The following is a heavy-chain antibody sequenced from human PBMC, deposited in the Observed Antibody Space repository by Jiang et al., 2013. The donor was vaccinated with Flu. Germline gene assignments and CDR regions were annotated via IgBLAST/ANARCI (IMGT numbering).Heavy chain of an antibody. Sequence: VQLVESGGGVVQPGRSLRLSCAASGFIFGSHGMHWVRQAPGKGLEWVAVIWYDGSNKYYADSVKGRFTISRDNSKNTLYLEMNSLRAEDTAVYYCARWGSDRKFDYWGQGTLVTVSS. CDR2: IWYDGSNK. J-gene: IGHJ4*02. D-gene: IGHD3-16*01. V-gene: IGHV3-33*01. CDR3: ARWGSDRKFDY. CDR1: GFIFGSHG.